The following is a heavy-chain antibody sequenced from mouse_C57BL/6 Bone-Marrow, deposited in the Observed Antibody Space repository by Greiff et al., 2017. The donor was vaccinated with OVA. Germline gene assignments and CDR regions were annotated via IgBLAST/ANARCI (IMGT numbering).Heavy chain of an antibody. CDR3: ARLNGYYLAY. CDR1: GFTFSSYG. D-gene: IGHD2-3*01. V-gene: IGHV5-6*02. J-gene: IGHJ3*01. CDR2: ISSGGSYT. Sequence: DVKLVESGGDLVKPGGSLKLSCAASGFTFSSYGMSWVRQTPDKRLEWVATISSGGSYTYYPDSVKGRFTISRDNAKNSLYLQMSSLKSEDTAMYYCARLNGYYLAYWGQGTLVTVSA.